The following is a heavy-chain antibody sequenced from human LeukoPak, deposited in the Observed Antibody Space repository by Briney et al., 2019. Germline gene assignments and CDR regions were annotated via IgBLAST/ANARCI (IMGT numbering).Heavy chain of an antibody. CDR3: ARDPGYGSVLSFDP. D-gene: IGHD3-10*01. V-gene: IGHV3-66*01. J-gene: IGHJ5*02. Sequence: GGSLRLSCAASGFSVSKNYMSWVRQAPGRGLEWVSVIHSGGGTFYADSVKGRFIISRDNSKTTLYLQMNSLRAEDTAIYHCARDPGYGSVLSFDPWGQGTLVTVSS. CDR2: IHSGGGT. CDR1: GFSVSKNY.